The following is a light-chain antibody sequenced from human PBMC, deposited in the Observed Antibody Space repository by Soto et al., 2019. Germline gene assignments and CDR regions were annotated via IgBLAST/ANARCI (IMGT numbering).Light chain of an antibody. CDR1: QPVYTW. V-gene: IGKV1-5*03. Sequence: QMTHFPSTLSPPKGAGVPTTCRASQPVYTWLAWYQQKPGTAPKLLINEASTLHSGVPSRFSGSGSGTEFTLVISRLQPDDLATDYCQQYSSYSPYTFGQGTKVEI. CDR2: EAS. CDR3: QQYSSYSPYT. J-gene: IGKJ2*01.